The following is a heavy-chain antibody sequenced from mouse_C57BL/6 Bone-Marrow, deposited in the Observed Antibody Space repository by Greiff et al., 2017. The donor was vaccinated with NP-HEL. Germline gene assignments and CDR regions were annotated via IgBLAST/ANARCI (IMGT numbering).Heavy chain of an antibody. CDR2: INPGSGGT. V-gene: IGHV1-54*01. D-gene: IGHD6-1*01. Sequence: QVQLKESGAELVRPGTSVKVSCKASGYAFTNYLIEWVKQRPGQGLEWIGVINPGSGGTNYNEKFKGKATLTADKSSSTAYMQLSSLTSEDSAVYFCARGGACGYFDVWGTGTTVTVSS. CDR3: ARGGACGYFDV. J-gene: IGHJ1*03. CDR1: GYAFTNYL.